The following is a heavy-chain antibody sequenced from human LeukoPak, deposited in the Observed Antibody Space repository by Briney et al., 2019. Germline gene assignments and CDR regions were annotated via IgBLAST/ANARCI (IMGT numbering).Heavy chain of an antibody. Sequence: ASVKVSCKASGGTFSSYAISWVRQAPGQGLEWMGGIIPIFGTANYAQRFQGRVTITTDESTSTAYMELSSLRSEDTAVYYCARGGDFWSGSQYYFDYWGQGTLVIVSS. V-gene: IGHV1-69*05. CDR2: IIPIFGTA. D-gene: IGHD3-3*01. CDR1: GGTFSSYA. CDR3: ARGGDFWSGSQYYFDY. J-gene: IGHJ4*02.